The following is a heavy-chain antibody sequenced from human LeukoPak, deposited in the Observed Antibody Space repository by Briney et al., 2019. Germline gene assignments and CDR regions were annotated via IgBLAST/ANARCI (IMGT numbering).Heavy chain of an antibody. V-gene: IGHV4-31*03. J-gene: IGHJ4*02. CDR2: IYYSGST. Sequence: SETLSLTCTVSGGSISSDTYYWSWIRQHPGKGLEWIGYIYYSGSTYYNPSLKSRVTISVDTSKNQFSLHLSSVTAADTAVYYCARSAFLVTAPGLYYFDYWGQGTLVAVSS. D-gene: IGHD6-13*01. CDR3: ARSAFLVTAPGLYYFDY. CDR1: GGSISSDTYY.